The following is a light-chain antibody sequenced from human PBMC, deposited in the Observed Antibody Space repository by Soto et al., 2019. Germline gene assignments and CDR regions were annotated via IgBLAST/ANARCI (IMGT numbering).Light chain of an antibody. V-gene: IGLV2-8*01. Sequence: LTQPPSASGSPGQSVTISCTGTSSDVGGYKYVSWYQQHPGKAPKLMIYEVSKRPSGVPDRFSGSKSGNTASLTVSGLQAEDEADYYCSSYAGSNTDYVFGTGTKVTVL. CDR2: EVS. CDR1: SSDVGGYKY. J-gene: IGLJ1*01. CDR3: SSYAGSNTDYV.